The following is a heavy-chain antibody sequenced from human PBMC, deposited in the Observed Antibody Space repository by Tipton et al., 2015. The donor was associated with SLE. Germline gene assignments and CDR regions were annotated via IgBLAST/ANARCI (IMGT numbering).Heavy chain of an antibody. CDR1: GYTFTSYG. CDR2: ISAYNGNT. D-gene: IGHD3-9*01. J-gene: IGHJ4*02. V-gene: IGHV1-18*01. CDR3: ARNPLSDILPGSRGY. Sequence: QLVQSGPEVKKPGASVKVSCKASGYTFTSYGISWGRQAPGQGLEWMGWISAYNGNTNYAQKLQGRVTMTTDTSTSTAYMELRSLSSDDTAVYYCARNPLSDILPGSRGYWGQGTLVTVSS.